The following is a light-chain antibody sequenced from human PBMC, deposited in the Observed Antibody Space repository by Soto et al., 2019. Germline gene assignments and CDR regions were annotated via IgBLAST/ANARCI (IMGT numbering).Light chain of an antibody. CDR3: SSYTINSTIL. Sequence: QSALTQPASVSGSPGQSITISCTGTNNDIGGYNYVSWYQQHAGRAPELVINDVSSRPSGISDRFSGSKSGNTASLTISGLQAEDEANYYCSSYTINSTILFGGGTKVTVL. V-gene: IGLV2-14*03. CDR1: NNDIGGYNY. J-gene: IGLJ2*01. CDR2: DVS.